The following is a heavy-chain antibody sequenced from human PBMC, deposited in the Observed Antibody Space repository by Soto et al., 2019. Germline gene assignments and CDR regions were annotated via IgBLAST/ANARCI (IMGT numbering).Heavy chain of an antibody. Sequence: QVQLVQSGAEVKKPESSVKVSCKAPGDTFSTYAISWVRQAPGQGLEWMGGIIPMLGTANYAQRFQDRVTITADESTNTVYMELSSLRSEDTAVYFCASGIQLWLRRINNGYSGWGQGTLVTVSS. V-gene: IGHV1-69*11. CDR1: GDTFSTYA. J-gene: IGHJ4*02. D-gene: IGHD5-18*01. CDR3: ASGIQLWLRRINNGYSG. CDR2: IIPMLGTA.